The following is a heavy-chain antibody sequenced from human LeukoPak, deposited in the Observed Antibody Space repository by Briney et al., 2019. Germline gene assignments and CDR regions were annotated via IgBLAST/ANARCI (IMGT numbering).Heavy chain of an antibody. J-gene: IGHJ6*02. Sequence: ASVKVSCKASGYTFTSYGISWVRQAPGQGLEWMGWISAYNGNTNYAQKLQGRVTMTTDTSTSTAYMELRSLRSDDTAVYYCAIPPLSGTGSSRPLAGMDVWGQGTTVTVSS. CDR3: AIPPLSGTGSSRPLAGMDV. CDR2: ISAYNGNT. D-gene: IGHD3-10*01. V-gene: IGHV1-18*01. CDR1: GYTFTSYG.